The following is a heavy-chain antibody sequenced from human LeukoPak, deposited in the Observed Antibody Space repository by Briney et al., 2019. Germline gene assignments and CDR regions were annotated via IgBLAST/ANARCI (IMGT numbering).Heavy chain of an antibody. V-gene: IGHV3-30*02. Sequence: GGSLRLSCAASGFTFSSYGMHWVRQAPGKGLEWVAFIRYDGSNKYYADSVKGRFTISRDNSKNTLYLQMNSLRAEDTAVSYCAKVEAQPPKAFDIWGQGTMVTVSS. CDR2: IRYDGSNK. CDR1: GFTFSSYG. D-gene: IGHD1-1*01. J-gene: IGHJ3*02. CDR3: AKVEAQPPKAFDI.